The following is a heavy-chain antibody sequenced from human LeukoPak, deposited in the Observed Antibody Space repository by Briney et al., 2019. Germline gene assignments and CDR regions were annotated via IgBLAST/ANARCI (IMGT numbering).Heavy chain of an antibody. D-gene: IGHD3-10*01. CDR3: ARDITMVRGVYAFDI. CDR1: GFTFSSYG. J-gene: IGHJ3*02. V-gene: IGHV3-66*01. Sequence: GGSLRLSCAASGFTFSSYGMHWVRQAPGKGLEWGSVIYSGGSTYYADSVKGRFTISRDNSKNTLYLQMNSLRAEDTAVYYCARDITMVRGVYAFDIWGQGTMVTVSS. CDR2: IYSGGST.